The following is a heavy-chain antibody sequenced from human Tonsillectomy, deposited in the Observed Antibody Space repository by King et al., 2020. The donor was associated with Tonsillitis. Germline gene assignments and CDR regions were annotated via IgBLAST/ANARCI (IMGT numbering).Heavy chain of an antibody. J-gene: IGHJ5*02. CDR1: GFIFSSYA. D-gene: IGHD3-10*01. Sequence: QLVESGGGLVQPGGSLRLSCAASGFIFSSYAMSWVRQAPGKGLEWVSAISGSVGLTYYTESVKGRFTISRDNPKNTLYLQTNSLRAEDTAVYYCAKSLAGISGWFDPWGQGTLVTVSS. CDR3: AKSLAGISGWFDP. CDR2: ISGSVGLT. V-gene: IGHV3-23*04.